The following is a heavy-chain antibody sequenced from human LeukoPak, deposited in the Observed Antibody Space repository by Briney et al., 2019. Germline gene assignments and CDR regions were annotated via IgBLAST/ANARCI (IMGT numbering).Heavy chain of an antibody. D-gene: IGHD2-15*01. J-gene: IGHJ3*02. CDR2: ISAYNGNT. CDR3: AREDCSGGSCYSLSLTPVFHVFDI. CDR1: GYTFTNYG. Sequence: ASVKVSCKASGYTFTNYGISWVRQAPGQGLEWMGWISAYNGNTNYAQKLQGRVTMTTDTSTSTAYMNLRSLRSDDTAVYYCAREDCSGGSCYSLSLTPVFHVFDIWGQGTMSPSLQ. V-gene: IGHV1-18*01.